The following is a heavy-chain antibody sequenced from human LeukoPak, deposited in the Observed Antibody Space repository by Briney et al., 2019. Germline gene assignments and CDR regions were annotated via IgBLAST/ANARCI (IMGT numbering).Heavy chain of an antibody. CDR3: ARRGYYYDSSPHFDY. V-gene: IGHV4-59*01. Sequence: SETLSLTCTVSGGSISSYYWSWIRQPPGKGLEWIGYIYYSGSTNYNPSLKSRVTISVDTSKNQFSLKLSSVTAADTAVYYCARRGYYYDSSPHFDYWGQGTLVTVSS. J-gene: IGHJ4*02. CDR2: IYYSGST. D-gene: IGHD3-22*01. CDR1: GGSISSYY.